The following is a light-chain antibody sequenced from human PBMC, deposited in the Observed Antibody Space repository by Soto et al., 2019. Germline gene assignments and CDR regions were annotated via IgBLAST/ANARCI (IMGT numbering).Light chain of an antibody. Sequence: DIQMTQSPSTLSASVGGRVTITCRASQSISNWLAWYQQKPGKAPKLLIFKASTLESGVPSRFSGSGSGTEFTLSISSLQPDDFATYHCQQYDTYPPTFGQGTKVDIK. J-gene: IGKJ1*01. CDR1: QSISNW. CDR3: QQYDTYPPT. CDR2: KAS. V-gene: IGKV1-5*03.